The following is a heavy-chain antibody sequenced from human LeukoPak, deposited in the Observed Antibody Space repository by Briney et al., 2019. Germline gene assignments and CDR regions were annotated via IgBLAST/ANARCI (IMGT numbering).Heavy chain of an antibody. CDR1: GFTFSTSA. V-gene: IGHV3-21*01. J-gene: IGHJ4*02. CDR3: ARDPLRYLRVGHYDY. CDR2: IYLDSSHI. Sequence: PGGSLRLSCAASGFTFSTSAMNWVRQVPAKGLEWVSSIYLDSSHIYYAASVRGRFTISRDNARNSVYLQMNSLRVEDTAVYYCARDPLRYLRVGHYDYWGQGTLVAVSS. D-gene: IGHD3-9*01.